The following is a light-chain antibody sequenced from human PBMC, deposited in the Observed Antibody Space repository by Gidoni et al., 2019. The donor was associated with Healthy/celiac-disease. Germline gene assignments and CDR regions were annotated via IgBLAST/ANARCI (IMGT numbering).Light chain of an antibody. CDR3: LLSYSGARV. V-gene: IGLV7-46*01. CDR1: TGAVTSGHY. J-gene: IGLJ3*02. Sequence: QAVVTQDPSLTVSPSGKVPLTCGSSTGAVTSGHYPYWFQQKPGQAPRTLSYDTSNTHSWTPARFSGYLLGGKAALTRSGAQPEDEAEYYCLLSYSGARVFGGGTKLTVL. CDR2: DTS.